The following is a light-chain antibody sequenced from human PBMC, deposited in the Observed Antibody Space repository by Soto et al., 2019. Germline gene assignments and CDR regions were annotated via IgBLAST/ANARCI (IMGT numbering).Light chain of an antibody. CDR1: QSISTS. V-gene: IGKV1-5*03. CDR3: QQYNSYPYS. CDR2: KAS. Sequence: DIQMTQSPSTLSASIGDRVTISCRASQSISTSLAWSQQIPGKAPKLLIYKASTLESGVPSRFSGSGSGTDFTLTLSSLQPDDFANYYCQQYNSYPYSFGQGTKLEIK. J-gene: IGKJ2*01.